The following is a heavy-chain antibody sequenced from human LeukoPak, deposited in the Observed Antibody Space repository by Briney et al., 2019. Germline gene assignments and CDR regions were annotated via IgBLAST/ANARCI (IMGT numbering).Heavy chain of an antibody. CDR3: ARDNGSGSCYKGPFDY. V-gene: IGHV4-4*07. Sequence: PSETLSLTCTVSGGSISSYYWSWIRQPAGKGLEWIGRIYTSGSTNYNPSLKSRVTMSVDTSKNQFSLKLSSVTAADTAVYYCARDNGSGSCYKGPFDYWGQGTLVTVSS. D-gene: IGHD3-10*01. CDR2: IYTSGST. CDR1: GGSISSYY. J-gene: IGHJ4*02.